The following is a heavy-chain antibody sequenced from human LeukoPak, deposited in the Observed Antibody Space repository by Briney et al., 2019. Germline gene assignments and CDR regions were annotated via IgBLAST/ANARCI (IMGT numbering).Heavy chain of an antibody. V-gene: IGHV4-59*01. J-gene: IGHJ4*02. D-gene: IGHD3-16*02. CDR3: ARAVISFGGVIAKGFDS. Sequence: PSETLSLTCTVSGGTISSYYWTWIRQPPGKGLEWIGYIHYNGSNDYNPSLESRVTISVDTSKNQFSLKLSSVTAADTAVYYCARAVISFGGVIAKGFDSWGQGTLVTISS. CDR1: GGTISSYY. CDR2: IHYNGSN.